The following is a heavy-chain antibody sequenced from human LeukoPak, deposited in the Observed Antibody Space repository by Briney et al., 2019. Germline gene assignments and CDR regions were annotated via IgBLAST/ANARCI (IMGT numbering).Heavy chain of an antibody. CDR1: GFTFSNYS. CDR2: ISSSSSYI. J-gene: IGHJ3*02. V-gene: IGHV3-21*01. D-gene: IGHD3-22*01. CDR3: ARDVPYYYESSGYYSLGFDI. Sequence: GGSLRLPCAASGFTFSNYSMNWVRQAPGKGLEWVSSISSSSSYIYYADSVKGRFTISRDNAKNSLYLQMNSLRAEDTAVYYCARDVPYYYESSGYYSLGFDIWGQGTMVTVSS.